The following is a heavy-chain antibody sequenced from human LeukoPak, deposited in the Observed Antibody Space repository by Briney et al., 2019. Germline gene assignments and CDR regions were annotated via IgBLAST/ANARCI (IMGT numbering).Heavy chain of an antibody. V-gene: IGHV1-18*01. D-gene: IGHD6-19*01. Sequence: ASVTVSFKASGYTFTSYGISWVRQAPGQGLEWMGWISAYNGNTNYAQKLQGRVTMTTDTSTSTAYMELRSLRSDDTAVYYCARLVPSGWYYYFDYWGQGTLVTVSS. CDR1: GYTFTSYG. CDR3: ARLVPSGWYYYFDY. J-gene: IGHJ4*02. CDR2: ISAYNGNT.